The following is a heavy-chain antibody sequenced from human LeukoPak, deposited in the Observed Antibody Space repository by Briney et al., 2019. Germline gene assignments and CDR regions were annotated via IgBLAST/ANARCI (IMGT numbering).Heavy chain of an antibody. CDR1: GGSISSLY. Sequence: SETLSLTCTVSGGSISSLYWSWIRQPPGKGLEWIGYISYSGNTNYNPSLESRVTISLDIFKNQFSLKLTSVTAADTAVYYCARAGYHYDSSGYSPFDYWGQGTLVTVSS. CDR3: ARAGYHYDSSGYSPFDY. CDR2: ISYSGNT. V-gene: IGHV4-59*11. J-gene: IGHJ4*02. D-gene: IGHD3-22*01.